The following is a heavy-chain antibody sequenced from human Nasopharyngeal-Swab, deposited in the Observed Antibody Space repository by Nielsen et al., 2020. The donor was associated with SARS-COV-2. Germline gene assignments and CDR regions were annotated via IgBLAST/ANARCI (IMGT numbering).Heavy chain of an antibody. CDR1: GYTFTSYA. D-gene: IGHD1-7*01. CDR3: ARGGVWNYGLGEKGY. Sequence: ASVKVSCKASGYTFTSYAMNWVRQAPGQGLEWMGRINPNSAGTNYAQKFQGRVTMTSDTSISTAYMELSRLRSDDTAVYYCARGGVWNYGLGEKGYWGQGTLVTVSS. V-gene: IGHV1-2*06. J-gene: IGHJ4*02. CDR2: INPNSAGT.